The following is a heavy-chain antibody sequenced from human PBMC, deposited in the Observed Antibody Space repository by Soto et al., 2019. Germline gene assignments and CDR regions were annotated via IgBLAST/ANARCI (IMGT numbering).Heavy chain of an antibody. CDR3: ARDTGDIVATMLEADAFDI. V-gene: IGHV3-21*01. J-gene: IGHJ3*02. D-gene: IGHD5-12*01. CDR1: GFTFSSYS. CDR2: ISSSSSYI. Sequence: EVQLVESGGGLVKPGGSLRLSCAASGFTFSSYSMNWVRQAPGKGLEWVSSISSSSSYIYYADSVKGRFTISRDNAKNSLYLQMNSLRAEDTAVYYCARDTGDIVATMLEADAFDIWGQGTMVTVSS.